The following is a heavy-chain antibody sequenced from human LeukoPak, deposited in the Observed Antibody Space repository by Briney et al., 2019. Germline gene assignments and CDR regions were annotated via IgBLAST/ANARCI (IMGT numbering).Heavy chain of an antibody. Sequence: PSETLSLTCTVYGGSFTEYYWTWIRQSPGKGLEWIGEVTHTGGIKDNPSLMSRVAITIDTSRNQFSLTLSSVTAADTAVYYCAGRLEWERIRDAAFDIWGQGTMVTVSS. V-gene: IGHV4-34*01. CDR3: AGRLEWERIRDAAFDI. CDR1: GGSFTEYY. D-gene: IGHD1-26*01. J-gene: IGHJ3*02. CDR2: VTHTGGI.